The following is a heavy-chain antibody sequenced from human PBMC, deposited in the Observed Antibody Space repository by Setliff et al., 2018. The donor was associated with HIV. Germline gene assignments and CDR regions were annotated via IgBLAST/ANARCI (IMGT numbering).Heavy chain of an antibody. Sequence: KSSETLSLTCTVSGGSFTDSDYYWAWVRQAPGKGLEWIGSVYHSGPTYYNPSLKGRITMSVDTSRNQFSLRLTYVTATDTAVNYCARSFRGYSGSYFDYWGQGTLVTVSS. V-gene: IGHV4-39*01. CDR1: GGSFTDSDYY. CDR2: VYHSGPT. CDR3: ARSFRGYSGSYFDY. D-gene: IGHD1-26*01. J-gene: IGHJ4*02.